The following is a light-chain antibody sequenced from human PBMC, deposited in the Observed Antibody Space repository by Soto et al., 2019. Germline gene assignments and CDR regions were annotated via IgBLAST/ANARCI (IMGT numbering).Light chain of an antibody. CDR2: DVT. CDR1: SSDVGGYNY. CDR3: CSYAGTFTFV. Sequence: QSALTQPRSVSGSPGQSVTISCAGTSSDVGGYNYVSWYQQLPGKAPKLMIYDVTKRPSGVPHRFSGSKSGNTASLTISGLLAEDEADYYCCSYAGTFTFVFGAGTKLTVL. V-gene: IGLV2-11*01. J-gene: IGLJ1*01.